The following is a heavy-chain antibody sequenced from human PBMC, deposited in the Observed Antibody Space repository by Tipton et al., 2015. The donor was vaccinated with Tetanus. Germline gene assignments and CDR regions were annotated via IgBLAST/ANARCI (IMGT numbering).Heavy chain of an antibody. Sequence: LRLSCTVSGDSISSGDFYWSWIRQHPGKGLEWIGYIYFTGTTYYNPSLESRLTISIDTSKNQFSLELTSVTAADTAVYYCARGSGWADFWGQGTQVTVSS. J-gene: IGHJ4*02. D-gene: IGHD6-19*01. CDR2: IYFTGTT. CDR3: ARGSGWADF. CDR1: GDSISSGDFY. V-gene: IGHV4-31*02.